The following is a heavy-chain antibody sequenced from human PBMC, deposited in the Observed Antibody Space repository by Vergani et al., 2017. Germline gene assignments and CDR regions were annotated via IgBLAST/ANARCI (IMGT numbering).Heavy chain of an antibody. Sequence: QVQLQESGPGLLKPSQTLSLTCSVAGDSISSGNYYWNWIRQPAGKGLEWMGRIYSSGSTSYNPSIKSRITMSLDTSKNQFSLSLSSVTAADTAVYYCARSIVSRNPPDYFDNWGQGTLVTVSS. CDR1: GDSISSGNYY. CDR3: ARSIVSRNPPDYFDN. CDR2: IYSSGST. J-gene: IGHJ4*02. D-gene: IGHD1-14*01. V-gene: IGHV4-61*02.